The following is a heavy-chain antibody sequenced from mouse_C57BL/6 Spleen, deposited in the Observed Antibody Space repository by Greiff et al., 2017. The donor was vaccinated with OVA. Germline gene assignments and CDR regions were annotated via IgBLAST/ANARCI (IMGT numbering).Heavy chain of an antibody. J-gene: IGHJ3*01. Sequence: QVQLQQPGAELVMPGASVKLSCKASGYTFTSYWMHWVKQRPGQGLEWIGEIDPSDSYPNYNQKFKGKSTLTVDKSSSTAYMQLSSLTSEDAAVYYCARGELGAWFAYWGQGTLVTVSA. CDR3: ARGELGAWFAY. D-gene: IGHD3-3*01. CDR1: GYTFTSYW. V-gene: IGHV1-69*01. CDR2: IDPSDSYP.